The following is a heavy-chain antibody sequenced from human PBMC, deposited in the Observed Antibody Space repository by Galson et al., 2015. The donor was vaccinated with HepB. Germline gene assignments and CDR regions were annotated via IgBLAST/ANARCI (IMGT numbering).Heavy chain of an antibody. J-gene: IGHJ4*02. D-gene: IGHD2-2*01. CDR3: AVDREYCSSTSCYLSALDY. CDR1: GFSFSSYA. V-gene: IGHV3-23*01. CDR2: ISGSGGST. Sequence: SLRLSCAASGFSFSSYALTWVRQAPGKGLEWVSVISGSGGSTYYADSVKGRFTISRDNSKNTLYLQMNSLRAEDTAVYYCAVDREYCSSTSCYLSALDYWGQGTLVTVSS.